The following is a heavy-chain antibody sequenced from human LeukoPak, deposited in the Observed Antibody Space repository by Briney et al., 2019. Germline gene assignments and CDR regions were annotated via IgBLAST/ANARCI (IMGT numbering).Heavy chain of an antibody. D-gene: IGHD2-21*02. Sequence: SETLSLTCTVSGGSISSYYWSWIRQPAGKGLEWIGRIYTSGSTNYNPSLKSRVTMSVDTSKNQFSLKLSSFTAADTDVYYCARDNVVVTAIPFDYWGQGTLVTVSS. CDR3: ARDNVVVTAIPFDY. CDR1: GGSISSYY. V-gene: IGHV4-4*07. J-gene: IGHJ4*02. CDR2: IYTSGST.